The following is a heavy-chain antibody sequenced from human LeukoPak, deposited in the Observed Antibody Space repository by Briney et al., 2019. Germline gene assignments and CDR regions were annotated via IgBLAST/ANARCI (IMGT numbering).Heavy chain of an antibody. CDR3: LIHRWPGLVDF. D-gene: IGHD6-19*01. CDR2: VYSGGLT. Sequence: GGSLRLSCAASGFIVSDNYMSWVRQAPGKGLEWVSTVYSGGLTYYAGPVKGRFTISRDNSNNTLYLQMSSLRAEDTAVYYCLIHRWPGLVDFWGQGTTVTVSS. V-gene: IGHV3-66*04. CDR1: GFIVSDNY. J-gene: IGHJ6*02.